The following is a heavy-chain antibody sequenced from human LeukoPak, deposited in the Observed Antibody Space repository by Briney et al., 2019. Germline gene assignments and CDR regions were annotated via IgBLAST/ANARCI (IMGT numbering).Heavy chain of an antibody. D-gene: IGHD3-9*01. Sequence: ASVKVSCKASGYTFTGYYMHWVRQAPGQGLERMGWINPNSGGTNYAQKFQGRVTMTRDTSISTAYMELSRLRSDDTAVYYCASFPHYDILTGPFDPWGQGTLVTVSS. CDR2: INPNSGGT. V-gene: IGHV1-2*02. CDR1: GYTFTGYY. J-gene: IGHJ5*02. CDR3: ASFPHYDILTGPFDP.